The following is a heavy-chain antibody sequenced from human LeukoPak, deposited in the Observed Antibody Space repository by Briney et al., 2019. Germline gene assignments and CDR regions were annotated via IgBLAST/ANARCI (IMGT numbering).Heavy chain of an antibody. D-gene: IGHD1-14*01. CDR1: GVSISSGDYY. J-gene: IGHJ4*02. Sequence: SETLSLTCTVSGVSISSGDYYWSWIRQTPGKGLEWIGYIYYNGDTYYNPSLKSRVTISRDTSENQFSLKLSSVTAADTAVYYCARDLFRITSRWGQGTLVTVSS. CDR2: IYYNGDT. CDR3: ARDLFRITSR. V-gene: IGHV4-30-4*08.